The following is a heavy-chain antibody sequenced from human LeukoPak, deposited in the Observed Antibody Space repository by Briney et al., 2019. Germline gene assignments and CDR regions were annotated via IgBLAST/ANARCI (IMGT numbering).Heavy chain of an antibody. Sequence: PGGSLRLSCAASGFTFSTYSMNWVRQAPGKGLEWVSYITSSSSTIYYADSVKGRFTISRDNANTSLFLQMNSLRDEDTAVYYCARGVSSWYDYWGQGTLVTVSS. J-gene: IGHJ4*02. CDR3: ARGVSSWYDY. V-gene: IGHV3-48*02. D-gene: IGHD6-13*01. CDR1: GFTFSTYS. CDR2: ITSSSSTI.